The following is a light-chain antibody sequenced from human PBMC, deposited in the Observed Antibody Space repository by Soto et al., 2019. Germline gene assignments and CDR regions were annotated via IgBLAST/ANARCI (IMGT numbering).Light chain of an antibody. CDR3: QQYYGLPPLT. CDR2: HAS. J-gene: IGKJ5*01. Sequence: DIQMAQSASSLSASIGDRVTITCQAIQNITNNLSWYQQKPGKAPNLLIYHASKLAKGVTSRFSGSGSGTDFSFIITSLQREDLAKYYCQQYYGLPPLTFGQGTRLEIK. CDR1: QNITNN. V-gene: IGKV1-33*01.